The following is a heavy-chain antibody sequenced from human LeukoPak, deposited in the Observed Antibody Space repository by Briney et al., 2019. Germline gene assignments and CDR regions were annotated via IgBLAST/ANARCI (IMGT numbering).Heavy chain of an antibody. V-gene: IGHV1-18*01. Sequence: ASVKVSCKASGYTFTSYDINWVRQATGQGLEWMGWISAYNGNTNYAQKLQGRVTMTTDTSTSTAYMELRSLRSDDTAVYYCARVGNKMYNWNYPGYWGQGTLVTVSS. J-gene: IGHJ4*02. CDR2: ISAYNGNT. CDR3: ARVGNKMYNWNYPGY. D-gene: IGHD1-7*01. CDR1: GYTFTSYD.